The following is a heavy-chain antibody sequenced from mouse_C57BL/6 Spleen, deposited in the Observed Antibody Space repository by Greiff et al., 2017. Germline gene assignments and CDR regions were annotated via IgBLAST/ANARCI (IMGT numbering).Heavy chain of an antibody. J-gene: IGHJ2*01. CDR1: GYTFTDYE. Sequence: QVQLKESGAELVRPGASVTLSCKASGYTFTDYEMHWVKQTPVHGLEWIGAIDPETGGTAYNQKFKGKAILTADKSSSTAYMGLRSLTSEDSAVYYCTRWGTTVVPYYFDYWGQGTTLTVSS. V-gene: IGHV1-15*01. D-gene: IGHD1-1*01. CDR3: TRWGTTVVPYYFDY. CDR2: IDPETGGT.